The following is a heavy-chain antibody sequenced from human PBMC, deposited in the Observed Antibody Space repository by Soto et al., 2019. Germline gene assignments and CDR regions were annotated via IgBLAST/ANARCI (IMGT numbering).Heavy chain of an antibody. CDR1: GASISSTY. CDR2: VYHTGAT. Sequence: SETLSLTCTVHGASISSTYWSWIRQSQERGLEWIAYVYHTGATNYNPSLKSRVTISLDTSKGQFSLNLTSLTTADTAVYFCARGGNRYSNVASGVGGFDYWGQGISGHRLL. J-gene: IGHJ4*02. D-gene: IGHD5-12*01. V-gene: IGHV4-59*01. CDR3: ARGGNRYSNVASGVGGFDY.